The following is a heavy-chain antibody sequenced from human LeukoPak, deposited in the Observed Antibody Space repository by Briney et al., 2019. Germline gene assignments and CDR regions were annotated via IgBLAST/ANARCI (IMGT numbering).Heavy chain of an antibody. D-gene: IGHD6-13*01. CDR2: IYTSGST. CDR3: ARGAAAGTYWFDP. Sequence: SQTLSHTCTVSGGSISSGSYYWSWIRQPAGKGLEWIGRIYTSGSTNYNPSLKSRVTISVDTSKNQFSLKLSSVTAADTAVYYCARGAAAGTYWFDPWGQGTLVTVSS. V-gene: IGHV4-61*02. CDR1: GGSISSGSYY. J-gene: IGHJ5*02.